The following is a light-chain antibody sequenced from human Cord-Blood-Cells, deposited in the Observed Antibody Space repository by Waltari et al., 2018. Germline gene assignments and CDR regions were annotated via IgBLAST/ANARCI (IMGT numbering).Light chain of an antibody. Sequence: QSVLTQPPSASGTPGQRVTISCSGSRSNIGSNTVNWYQQLPGTAPKLLSYSNTQLPSGFPDPFSGPKSGTSAYLAFSGLQSEDESDYYCAAWDDSLNGWVFGGGTKLTVL. V-gene: IGLV1-44*01. CDR2: SNT. CDR3: AAWDDSLNGWV. J-gene: IGLJ3*02. CDR1: RSNIGSNT.